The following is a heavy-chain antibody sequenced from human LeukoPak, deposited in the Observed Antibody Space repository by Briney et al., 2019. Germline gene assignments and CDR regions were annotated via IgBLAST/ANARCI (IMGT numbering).Heavy chain of an antibody. CDR2: IYTSGST. CDR1: GGSISSYY. CDR3: ARGRGPDYDYYYMDV. V-gene: IGHV4-4*07. Sequence: SETLSLTCTVSGGSISSYYWSWIRQPAGKGLEWIGRIYTSGSTNYNPSLKSRVTISVDKSKNQFSLKLSSVTAADTAVYYCARGRGPDYDYYYMDVWGKGTTVTVSS. J-gene: IGHJ6*03.